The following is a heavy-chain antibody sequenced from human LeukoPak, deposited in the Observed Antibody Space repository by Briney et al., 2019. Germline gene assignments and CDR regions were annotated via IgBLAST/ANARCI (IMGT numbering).Heavy chain of an antibody. D-gene: IGHD3-22*01. CDR1: GYTFTGYY. Sequence: GASVKVSCKASGYTFTGYYMHWVRQAPGQGLEWMGWINPNSGGTNYAQKFQGRVTMTRDTSIGTAYMELSRLRSDDTAVYYCARAQGVYYDSSPYADYWGQGTLVTVSS. CDR3: ARAQGVYYDSSPYADY. CDR2: INPNSGGT. V-gene: IGHV1-2*02. J-gene: IGHJ4*02.